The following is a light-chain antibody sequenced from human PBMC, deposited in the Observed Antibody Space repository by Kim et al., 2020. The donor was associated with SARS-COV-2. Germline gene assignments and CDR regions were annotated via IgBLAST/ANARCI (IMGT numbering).Light chain of an antibody. Sequence: VSPGERATLSCRASQSVSSNLAWYQQKPGQAPRLLIYDASNRATGIPARFSGSGSGTDFTLTISSLEPEDFAVYYCQQRSNWPALFGQGTKVDIK. CDR3: QQRSNWPAL. V-gene: IGKV3-11*01. J-gene: IGKJ1*01. CDR1: QSVSSN. CDR2: DAS.